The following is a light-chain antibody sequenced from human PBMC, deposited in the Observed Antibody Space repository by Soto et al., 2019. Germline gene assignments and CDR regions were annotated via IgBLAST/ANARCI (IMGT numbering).Light chain of an antibody. V-gene: IGKV3-20*01. Sequence: EIVLTQSPDTLSLSPGERATVSCRASQSVSNNDLAWYQQRPGQAPRLLLYGASTRPTGIPDRFSGSGSGTVFTLTISRLEPEDFAVYYCHHYGSSPPYTFGQGTKLDIK. CDR1: QSVSNND. CDR2: GAS. J-gene: IGKJ2*01. CDR3: HHYGSSPPYT.